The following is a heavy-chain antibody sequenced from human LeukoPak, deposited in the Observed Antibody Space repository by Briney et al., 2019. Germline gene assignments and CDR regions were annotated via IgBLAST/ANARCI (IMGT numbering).Heavy chain of an antibody. V-gene: IGHV4-38-2*02. CDR2: IYQSGST. Sequence: SETLSLTCTVSGYSISSGYYWGWIRPPPGKGLEWIGSIYQSGSTYYNPSLKSRVTISVDTSKNQFSLKLSSVTAADTAVYYCARDRGWYNWFDPWGQGTLVTVSS. J-gene: IGHJ5*02. CDR3: ARDRGWYNWFDP. D-gene: IGHD6-19*01. CDR1: GYSISSGYY.